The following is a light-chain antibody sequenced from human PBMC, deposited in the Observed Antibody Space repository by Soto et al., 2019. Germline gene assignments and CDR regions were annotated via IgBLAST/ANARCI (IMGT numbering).Light chain of an antibody. J-gene: IGKJ4*01. CDR1: QDIRNY. CDR3: QHYDHLPPLS. CDR2: DAS. V-gene: IGKV1-33*01. Sequence: DVQMTQSPSSLSASVGDRVTITWQASQDIRNYLNWYQQKPGKAPNLLIYDASNLRAGVPSRFSGSGSGTEFTFTISSLQPEDIATYYCQHYDHLPPLSFGGGTKVEIK.